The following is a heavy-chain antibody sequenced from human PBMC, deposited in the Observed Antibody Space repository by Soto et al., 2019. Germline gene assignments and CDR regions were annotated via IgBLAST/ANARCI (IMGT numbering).Heavy chain of an antibody. CDR3: ARPKGYSSVNYYYYYMDV. V-gene: IGHV1-18*01. CDR1: GYTFTSYG. D-gene: IGHD6-19*01. J-gene: IGHJ6*03. Sequence: ASVKVSCKASGYTFTSYGISWVRQAPGQGLEWMGWISAYNGNTNYAQKLQGRVTMTTDTSTSTAYMELRSLRSDDTAVYYCARPKGYSSVNYYYYYMDVWGKGTTVTVSS. CDR2: ISAYNGNT.